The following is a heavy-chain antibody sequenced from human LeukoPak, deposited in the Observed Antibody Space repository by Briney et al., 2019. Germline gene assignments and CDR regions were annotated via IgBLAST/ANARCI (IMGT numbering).Heavy chain of an antibody. Sequence: AXXXVSCXXSXXXFTXYYXXWVRQAPGQGLEWMGWINPNSGGTNYAQKFQGRVTMTRDTSISTAYMELSRLRSDDTAVYYCARDRLTVAGTYYYYYGMDVWGQGTTVTVSS. J-gene: IGHJ6*02. CDR3: ARDRLTVAGTYYYYYGMDV. CDR2: INPNSGGT. V-gene: IGHV1-2*02. CDR1: XXXFTXYY. D-gene: IGHD6-19*01.